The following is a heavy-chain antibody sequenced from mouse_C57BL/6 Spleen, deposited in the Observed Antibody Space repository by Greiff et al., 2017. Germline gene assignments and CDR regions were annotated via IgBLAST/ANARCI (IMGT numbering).Heavy chain of an antibody. CDR2: ISYDGSN. V-gene: IGHV3-6*01. J-gene: IGHJ1*03. D-gene: IGHD1-1*01. CDR3: ERGGDYYGSSYWYFDV. CDR1: GYSITSGYY. Sequence: ESGPGLVKPSQSLSLTCSVTGYSITSGYYWNWIRQFPGNKLEWMGYISYDGSNNYNPSLKNPSSITRDTSKNQFFLKLNSVTTEDTATYYCERGGDYYGSSYWYFDVWGTGTTVTVSS.